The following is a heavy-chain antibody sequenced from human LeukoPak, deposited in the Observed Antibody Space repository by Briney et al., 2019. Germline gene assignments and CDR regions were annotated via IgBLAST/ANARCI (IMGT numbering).Heavy chain of an antibody. Sequence: PGGSLRLSCAASGFTFSSYAMTWVRQAPGKGLEWVSAISGSGFNTFYADSVKGRFTISRDNSKHTLSLQMNSLRAEDTAVYYCAKDQSSSWPFDYWGQGTLVTVSS. J-gene: IGHJ4*02. D-gene: IGHD6-13*01. CDR2: ISGSGFNT. CDR1: GFTFSSYA. V-gene: IGHV3-23*01. CDR3: AKDQSSSWPFDY.